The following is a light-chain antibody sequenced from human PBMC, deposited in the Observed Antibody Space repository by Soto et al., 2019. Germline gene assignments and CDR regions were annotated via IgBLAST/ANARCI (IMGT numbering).Light chain of an antibody. J-gene: IGKJ4*01. CDR1: QDISSW. V-gene: IGKV1D-12*01. CDR3: QQADSFPLT. CDR2: AAS. Sequence: DIQMTQSPSSVSASVGDRVIITCRASQDISSWLAWYQQKAGEAPKLLIFAASRLHSGVPSRFSGSVSGTDFTRTITNLQPEDFATYYCQQADSFPLTFGGGTKVEIK.